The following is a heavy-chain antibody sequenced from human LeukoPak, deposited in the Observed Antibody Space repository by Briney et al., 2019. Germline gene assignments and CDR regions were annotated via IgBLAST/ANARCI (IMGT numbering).Heavy chain of an antibody. V-gene: IGHV4-39*01. J-gene: IGHJ4*02. CDR3: VRHGSHDKGLCYFDY. D-gene: IGHD3-22*01. CDR2: IYYSGST. Sequence: PSETLSLTCTVSGGSISSSSYYWGWLRQPPGKGLEWIGSIYYSGSTYYNPSLKSRVTISVDTSKNQFSLKLSSVTAADTAVYYCVRHGSHDKGLCYFDYWGQGTLVTVSS. CDR1: GGSISSSSYY.